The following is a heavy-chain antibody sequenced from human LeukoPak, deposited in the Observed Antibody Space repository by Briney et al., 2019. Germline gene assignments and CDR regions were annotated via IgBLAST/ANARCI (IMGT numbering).Heavy chain of an antibody. CDR3: AMKAVPRPRLHDAFDF. V-gene: IGHV3-30*02. D-gene: IGHD5-24*01. J-gene: IGHJ3*01. Sequence: PGGSLRLSCAASGFTFSRHGMHWVRQAPGKGLEWVTSIYYDGSNEDYADSVKGRFTISRDNSKNTLYLQMNSLRADDTAVYYCAMKAVPRPRLHDAFDFWGQGTVVSVSS. CDR2: IYYDGSNE. CDR1: GFTFSRHG.